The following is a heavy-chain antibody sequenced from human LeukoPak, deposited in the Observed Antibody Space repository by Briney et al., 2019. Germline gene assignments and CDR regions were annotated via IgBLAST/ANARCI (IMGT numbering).Heavy chain of an antibody. CDR3: ARHRKPYDSSGYYYGGPNWFDP. D-gene: IGHD3-22*01. CDR1: GGSFSGYY. CDR2: INHSGST. Sequence: SETLSLTCAVYGGSFSGYYWSWVRQPPGKGLEGIGEINHSGSTNYNPSLKSRVTISVDTSKNQFSLKLSSVTAADTAVYYCARHRKPYDSSGYYYGGPNWFDPWGQGTLVTVSS. V-gene: IGHV4-34*01. J-gene: IGHJ5*02.